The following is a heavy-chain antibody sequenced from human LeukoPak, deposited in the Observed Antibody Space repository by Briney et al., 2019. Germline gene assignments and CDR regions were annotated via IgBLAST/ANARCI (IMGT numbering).Heavy chain of an antibody. J-gene: IGHJ6*02. CDR2: INHSGST. CDR1: GGSFSGYH. Sequence: PSETLSLTCAVYGGSFSGYHWSWIRQPPGKGLEWIGEINHSGSTNYNPSLKSRVTISVDTSKNQFSLKLSSVTAADTAVYYCARAPSGGMDVWGQGTTVTVSS. CDR3: ARAPSGGMDV. V-gene: IGHV4-34*01.